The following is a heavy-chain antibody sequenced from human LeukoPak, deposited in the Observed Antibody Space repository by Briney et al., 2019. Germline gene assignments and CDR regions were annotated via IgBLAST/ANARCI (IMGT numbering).Heavy chain of an antibody. CDR2: IYSSGST. V-gene: IGHV4-4*07. D-gene: IGHD2-2*01. CDR1: GGSISSYY. Sequence: SETLSLTCTVSGGSISSYYWSWIRQPAGKGLEWIGRIYSSGSTNYNPSLKSRVTMSVDTSKTQFSLKLSSVTAADTAVYYCASYAPAAIDGRDWFDPWGQGTLVTVSS. CDR3: ASYAPAAIDGRDWFDP. J-gene: IGHJ5*02.